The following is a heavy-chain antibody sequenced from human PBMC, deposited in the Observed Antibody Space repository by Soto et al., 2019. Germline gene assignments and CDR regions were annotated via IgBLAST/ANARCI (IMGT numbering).Heavy chain of an antibody. CDR2: ISSSGSTI. J-gene: IGHJ6*02. V-gene: IGHV3-48*03. Sequence: EVQLVESGGGLVQPGGSLRLSCAASGFTFSSYEMNWVRQAPGKGLEWVSYISSSGSTIYYADSVKGRFTISRDNAKNSLYLQMNSLRAEDTAVYYCAREALRFAYYYYGMDVWGQGTTVTVSS. CDR1: GFTFSSYE. CDR3: AREALRFAYYYYGMDV. D-gene: IGHD3-3*01.